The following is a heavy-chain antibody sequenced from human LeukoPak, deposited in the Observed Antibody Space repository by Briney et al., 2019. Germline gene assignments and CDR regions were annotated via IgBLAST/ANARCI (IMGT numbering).Heavy chain of an antibody. V-gene: IGHV3-74*01. D-gene: IGHD5-24*01. Sequence: PGGSLRLSCGASGFNFRSHWMHWVRQAPGRGLVWVSRISGDGIITHYADSAKGRFTISRDNAKNTVHLQMNGLRAEDTAVYYCVRHREGDNCLDLWGQGTLVTVSS. CDR1: GFNFRSHW. CDR2: ISGDGIIT. J-gene: IGHJ5*02. CDR3: VRHREGDNCLDL.